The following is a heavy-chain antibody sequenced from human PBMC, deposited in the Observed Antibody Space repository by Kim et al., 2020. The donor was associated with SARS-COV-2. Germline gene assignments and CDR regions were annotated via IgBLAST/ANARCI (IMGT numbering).Heavy chain of an antibody. V-gene: IGHV1-69*04. CDR3: ARDKSLSPGIQLWGY. J-gene: IGHJ4*02. Sequence: SVKVSCKASGGTFSSYAISWVRQAPGQGLEWMGRIIPILGIANYAQKFQGRVTITADKSTSTAYMELSSLRSEDTAVYYCARDKSLSPGIQLWGYWSQGTLVTVSS. D-gene: IGHD5-18*01. CDR1: GGTFSSYA. CDR2: IIPILGIA.